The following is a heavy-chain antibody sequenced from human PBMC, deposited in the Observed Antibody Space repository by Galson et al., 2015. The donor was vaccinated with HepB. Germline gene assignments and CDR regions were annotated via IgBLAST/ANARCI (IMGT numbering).Heavy chain of an antibody. CDR1: GYTLTELS. V-gene: IGHV1-24*01. CDR3: ATLFPKKTYGDYYYYMDV. J-gene: IGHJ6*03. CDR2: FDPEDGET. Sequence: SVKVSCKVSGYTLTELSMHWVRQAPGKGLEWVGGFDPEDGETIYAQKFQGRVTMTEDTSTDTAYMELSSLRSEDTAVYYCATLFPKKTYGDYYYYMDVWGKGTTVTVSS. D-gene: IGHD4-17*01.